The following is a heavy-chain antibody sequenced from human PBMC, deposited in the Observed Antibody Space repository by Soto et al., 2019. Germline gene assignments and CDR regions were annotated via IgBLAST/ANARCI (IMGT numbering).Heavy chain of an antibody. D-gene: IGHD2-15*01. CDR3: ARVPGGSLNNWFDP. Sequence: ASVKVSCKASGYTFTSYGISWVRQAPGQGLEWMAWISAYNGNTNYAQKLQGRVTMTTDTSTSTAYMELRGLRSDDTAVYYCARVPGGSLNNWFDPWGQGTLVTVSS. CDR2: ISAYNGNT. J-gene: IGHJ5*02. V-gene: IGHV1-18*01. CDR1: GYTFTSYG.